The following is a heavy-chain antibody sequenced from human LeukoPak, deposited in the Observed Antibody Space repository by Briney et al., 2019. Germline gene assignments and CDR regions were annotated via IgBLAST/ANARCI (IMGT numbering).Heavy chain of an antibody. CDR3: ARGMVVVVVAATHYYTDV. Sequence: VASVKVSCKASGGTFSSYAISWVRQAPGQGLEWMGGIIPIFGTANYAQKFQGRVTITADESTSTAYMELSSLRSEDTAVYYCARGMVVVVVAATHYYTDVWGKGTTVTVSS. V-gene: IGHV1-69*01. J-gene: IGHJ6*03. D-gene: IGHD2-15*01. CDR1: GGTFSSYA. CDR2: IIPIFGTA.